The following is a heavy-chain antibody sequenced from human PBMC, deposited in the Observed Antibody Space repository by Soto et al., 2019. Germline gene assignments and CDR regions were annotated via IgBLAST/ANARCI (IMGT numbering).Heavy chain of an antibody. J-gene: IGHJ4*02. D-gene: IGHD6-19*01. Sequence: QVQLVESGGGVVQPGRTLRLDCSASGFTFRKYAMHWVRQAPGKGLEWVAALSIDGNKKYYEDSVKGRFTVYRDNSKDTFYLLMNSVRVESTAVYYCARGINGWTGDYWGEGTLVTVSS. CDR1: GFTFRKYA. CDR3: ARGINGWTGDY. V-gene: IGHV3-30*04. CDR2: LSIDGNKK.